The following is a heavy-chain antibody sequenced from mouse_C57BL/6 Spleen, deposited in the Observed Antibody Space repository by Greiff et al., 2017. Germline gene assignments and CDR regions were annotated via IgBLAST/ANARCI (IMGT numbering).Heavy chain of an antibody. D-gene: IGHD4-1*01. CDR3: ARSKLGYYFDY. Sequence: QVQLQQSGAELVMPGASVKLSCKASGYTFTSYWMHWVKQRPGQGLEWIGEIDPSDSYTNYNQKFKGKSTLTVDKSSSTAYMQLSSLPSEDSAVYYCARSKLGYYFDYWGQGTTLTVSS. J-gene: IGHJ2*01. V-gene: IGHV1-69*01. CDR1: GYTFTSYW. CDR2: IDPSDSYT.